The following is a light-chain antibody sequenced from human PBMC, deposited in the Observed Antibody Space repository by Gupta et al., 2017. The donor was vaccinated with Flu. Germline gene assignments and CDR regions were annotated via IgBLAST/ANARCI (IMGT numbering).Light chain of an antibody. CDR1: TSDIGAGYD. V-gene: IGLV1-40*01. Sequence: SVLKQPPRPSAAQGRRLTISCTGSTSDIGAGYDVHWYQQLPGTAPKLLIYGNNNRPSGVPDRFSGSKSGTTASLAITGLQAEDEADYYCQSYDSSLSGSVFGGGTKLTVL. CDR3: QSYDSSLSGSV. CDR2: GNN. J-gene: IGLJ3*02.